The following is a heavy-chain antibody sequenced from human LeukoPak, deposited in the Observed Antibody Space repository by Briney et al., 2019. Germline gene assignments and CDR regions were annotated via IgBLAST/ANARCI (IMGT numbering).Heavy chain of an antibody. Sequence: GESLKISCKGSGYSFTSYWIGWVRQMPGQGMEWMGIIYPGDSDTSSSPSFQGQVTISADKSISTAYLQWSGLKASDTRMYYCARHAISHSSGPIEYWGQGTLVTVSS. V-gene: IGHV5-51*01. CDR2: IYPGDSDT. CDR3: ARHAISHSSGPIEY. J-gene: IGHJ4*02. D-gene: IGHD5-18*01. CDR1: GYSFTSYW.